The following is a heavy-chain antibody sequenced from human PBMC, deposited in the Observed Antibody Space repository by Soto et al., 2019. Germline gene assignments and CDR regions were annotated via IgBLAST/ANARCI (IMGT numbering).Heavy chain of an antibody. CDR2: IKQSGSET. D-gene: IGHD5-18*01. Sequence: EVQLVESGGGLVQPGGSLRLSCAASGFTFSSYWMTWVRQAPGKRLEWVANIKQSGSETYYVDSVKGRFTISRDDAKNSLYLQMNTLRAEDTAVYYCARGYNIDYWGQGTLVTVSS. V-gene: IGHV3-7*03. CDR3: ARGYNIDY. J-gene: IGHJ4*02. CDR1: GFTFSSYW.